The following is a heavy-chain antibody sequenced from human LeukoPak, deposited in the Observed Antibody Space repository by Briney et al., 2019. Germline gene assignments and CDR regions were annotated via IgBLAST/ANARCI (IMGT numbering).Heavy chain of an antibody. J-gene: IGHJ4*02. V-gene: IGHV3-23*01. CDR1: GFTFISYA. CDR2: IDSSGGST. Sequence: GGSLRLSCAASGFTFISYAMSWVRQAPGKGLEWVSSIDSSGGSTFYADSVKGRFTISRDNSKNTLYLQMNSLRAEDTAVYYCAKPITMIVVATNLDSWGQGTLVTVSS. D-gene: IGHD3-22*01. CDR3: AKPITMIVVATNLDS.